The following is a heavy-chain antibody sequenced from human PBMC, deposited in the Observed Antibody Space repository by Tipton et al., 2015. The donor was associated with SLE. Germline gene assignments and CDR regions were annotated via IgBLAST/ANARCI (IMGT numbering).Heavy chain of an antibody. CDR1: GGSISSSSYY. J-gene: IGHJ3*02. CDR2: IYYSGST. D-gene: IGHD1-26*01. CDR3: ASRRREWDHGKAFDI. V-gene: IGHV4-39*07. Sequence: TLSLTCTVSGGSISSSSYYWGWIRQPPGKGLEWIGSIYYSGSTYYNPSLKSRVTISVDTSKNQFSLKLSSVTAADTAVYYCASRRREWDHGKAFDIWGQGTMVTVSS.